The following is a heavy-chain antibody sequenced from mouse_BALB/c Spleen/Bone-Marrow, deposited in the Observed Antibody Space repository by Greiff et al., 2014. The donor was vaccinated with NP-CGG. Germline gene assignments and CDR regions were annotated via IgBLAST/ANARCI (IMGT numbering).Heavy chain of an antibody. D-gene: IGHD2-3*01. Sequence: VMLVESGPDLVQPSQSLSITCTVSGLFLTSYGVHWVRQSPGKGLEWLGVIWSDGSTDYNAAFISRLNISKDNSKSQIFFKMNSLQPNDTAIYFCARRDGYLFAYWGQGTLVTVSA. CDR2: IWSDGST. CDR1: GLFLTSYG. V-gene: IGHV2-2*02. CDR3: ARRDGYLFAY. J-gene: IGHJ3*01.